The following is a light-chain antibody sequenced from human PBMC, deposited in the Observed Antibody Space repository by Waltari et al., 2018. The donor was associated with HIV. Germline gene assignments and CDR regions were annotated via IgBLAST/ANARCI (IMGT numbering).Light chain of an antibody. CDR2: EVN. V-gene: IGLV2-8*01. CDR1: SSDVGGSKY. J-gene: IGLJ3*02. CDR3: NSYAGSNNWV. Sequence: QSALTQPPSASGSPGQSVTISCTGTSSDVGGSKYVSWYQQHPGKAPKLMFYEVNKRPSGVPDGCSGSKSANTASRTVSWLQADDEADYYCNSYAGSNNWVFGGGTKLTVL.